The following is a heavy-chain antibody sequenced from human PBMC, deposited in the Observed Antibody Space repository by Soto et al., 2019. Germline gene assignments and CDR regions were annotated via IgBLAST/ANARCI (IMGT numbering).Heavy chain of an antibody. V-gene: IGHV3-48*02. D-gene: IGHD4-17*01. Sequence: EVQLVESGGGLVQPGGSLRLSCAASGFTFSSSSMNWVRQAPGKGLEWVSYISSSSSTIYYADSVKGRFTISRDNAKNSLYLQMNSLRDEDTAVYYCARVATVTTSYYYYGMDVWGQGTTVTVSS. CDR1: GFTFSSSS. CDR3: ARVATVTTSYYYYGMDV. J-gene: IGHJ6*02. CDR2: ISSSSSTI.